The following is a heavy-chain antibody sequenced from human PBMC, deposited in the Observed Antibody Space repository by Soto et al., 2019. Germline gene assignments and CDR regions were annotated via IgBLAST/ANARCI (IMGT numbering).Heavy chain of an antibody. J-gene: IGHJ4*02. V-gene: IGHV3-74*01. CDR2: IKGDETNT. D-gene: IGHD5-12*01. CDR3: ARGLSGYYGFDY. Sequence: EVQLVESGGGLVQFGGSLRLSCAASGFTFSSYWMHWVRQVPGKGLVWVSRIKGDETNTGYADSVKGRFTISRDNVKNTLYRQMNSLRAEDTAVYYCARGLSGYYGFDYWGQGTLVTVSS. CDR1: GFTFSSYW.